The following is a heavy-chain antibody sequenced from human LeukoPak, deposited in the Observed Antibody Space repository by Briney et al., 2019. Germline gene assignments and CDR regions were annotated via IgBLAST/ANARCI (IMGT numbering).Heavy chain of an antibody. D-gene: IGHD3-10*01. J-gene: IGHJ6*04. V-gene: IGHV5-10-1*01. CDR2: IDPSDSYT. CDR1: GYSFTSYW. CDR3: ARLRGYYYGSGSYVDV. Sequence: GESLKISCTGSGYSFTSYWISWVRQIPGKGLGWMGRIDPSDSYTNYSPSFQGHVTISADKSISTAYLQWSSLKASDTAMYYCARLRGYYYGSGSYVDVWGKETTVTVSS.